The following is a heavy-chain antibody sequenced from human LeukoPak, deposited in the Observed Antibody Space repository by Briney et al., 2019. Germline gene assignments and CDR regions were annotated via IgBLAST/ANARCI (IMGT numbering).Heavy chain of an antibody. CDR2: INPNSGGT. J-gene: IGHJ4*02. CDR3: ARDSRDTRAFDY. Sequence: ASVKVSCKASGYTFTSFAMNWVRQAPGQGLEWMGRINPNSGGTNYAQKFQGRVTMTRDTSISTVYMELSRLRSDDTAVYYCARDSRDTRAFDYWGQGTLVTVSS. CDR1: GYTFTSFA. V-gene: IGHV1-2*06.